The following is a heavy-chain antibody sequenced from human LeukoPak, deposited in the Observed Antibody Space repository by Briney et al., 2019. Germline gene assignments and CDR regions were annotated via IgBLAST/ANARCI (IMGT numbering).Heavy chain of an antibody. CDR3: ARGPLDYYDSSGYFDY. J-gene: IGHJ4*02. CDR1: GYTFTHYG. Sequence: GASVKVSCKASGYTFTHYGIAWVRQAPGQGLEWMAWISTYNGDTHYAQKFQGRVTMTRNTSISTAYMELSSLRSEDTAVYYCARGPLDYYDSSGYFDYWGQGTLVTVSS. D-gene: IGHD3-22*01. V-gene: IGHV1-18*04. CDR2: ISTYNGDT.